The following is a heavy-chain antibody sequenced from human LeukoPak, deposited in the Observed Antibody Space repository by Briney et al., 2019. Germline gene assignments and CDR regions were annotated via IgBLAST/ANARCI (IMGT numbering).Heavy chain of an antibody. V-gene: IGHV1-8*01. CDR2: MNPNSGNT. CDR1: GYTFTSYD. Sequence: ASVKVSCKASGYTFTSYDINWVRQATGQGLEWMGWMNPNSGNTGYAQKFQGRVTMTRNTSISTAYMELSSLRSEDTAVYYCARTGSMSRSWYWGFDYWGQGTLVTVSS. J-gene: IGHJ4*02. CDR3: ARTGSMSRSWYWGFDY. D-gene: IGHD6-13*01.